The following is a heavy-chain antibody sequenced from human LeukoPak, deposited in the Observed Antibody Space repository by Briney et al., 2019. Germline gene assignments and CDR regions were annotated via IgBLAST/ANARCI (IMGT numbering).Heavy chain of an antibody. CDR1: GFTSSDYY. CDR3: ARDRTVTYYYDSNGLPDAFDI. V-gene: IGHV3-11*01. CDR2: ISSSGSTI. J-gene: IGHJ3*02. D-gene: IGHD3-22*01. Sequence: GGSLRLSCAASGFTSSDYYMSWIRQAPGKGLEWVSYISSSGSTIYYADSVKGRFTISRDNAKNSLYLQMNSLRAEDTAVYYCARDRTVTYYYDSNGLPDAFDIWGQGTMVTVSS.